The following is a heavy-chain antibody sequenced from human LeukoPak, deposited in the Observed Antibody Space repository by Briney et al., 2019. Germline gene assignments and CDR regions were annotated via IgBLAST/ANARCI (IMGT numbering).Heavy chain of an antibody. CDR3: ARGVLLWFGELFSDAFDI. CDR1: GGSISSGSYY. V-gene: IGHV4-61*02. J-gene: IGHJ3*02. D-gene: IGHD3-10*01. CDR2: IYTSGST. Sequence: SETLSLTCTVSGGSISSGSYYWSWIRQPAGKGLEWIGSIYTSGSTNYNPSLKSRVTISVDTSKNQFSLKLSSVTAADTAVYYCARGVLLWFGELFSDAFDIWGQGTMVTASS.